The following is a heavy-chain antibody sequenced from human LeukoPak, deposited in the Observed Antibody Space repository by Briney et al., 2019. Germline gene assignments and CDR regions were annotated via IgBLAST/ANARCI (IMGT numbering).Heavy chain of an antibody. V-gene: IGHV5-10-1*01. Sequence: GESLKISCKGSGYSFTSYWISWVRQMPGKGLAWMGRIDPSDSYTNYSPSFQGHITISADKSISTAYLQWSSLKASDTAMYYCARLTVVVPAASNWFDPWGQGTLVTVSS. CDR2: IDPSDSYT. CDR1: GYSFTSYW. CDR3: ARLTVVVPAASNWFDP. D-gene: IGHD2-2*01. J-gene: IGHJ5*02.